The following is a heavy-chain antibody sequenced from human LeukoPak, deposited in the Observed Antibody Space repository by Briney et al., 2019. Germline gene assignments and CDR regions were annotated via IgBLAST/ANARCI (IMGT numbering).Heavy chain of an antibody. CDR1: GYTFTSYG. CDR2: INPNSGGT. J-gene: IGHJ5*02. CDR3: SSLYSSGWYAPNWFDP. D-gene: IGHD6-19*01. V-gene: IGHV1-18*01. Sequence: GASVKVSCKASGYTFTSYGISWVRQAPGQGVEWMGWINPNSGGTNYAQKFQGRVTITADKSTSTAYMELSSLRSEDTAVYYCSSLYSSGWYAPNWFDPWGQGTLVTVSS.